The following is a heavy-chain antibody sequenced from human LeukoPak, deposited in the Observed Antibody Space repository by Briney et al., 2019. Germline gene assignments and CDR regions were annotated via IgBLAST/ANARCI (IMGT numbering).Heavy chain of an antibody. CDR3: ARGDVYFDY. V-gene: IGHV1-2*02. CDR1: GYTFTGNY. CDR2: ISPNSGDT. J-gene: IGHJ4*02. Sequence: ASVKVSCKASGYTFTGNYMHWVRQAPGQGLEWMGWISPNSGDTNYAQKFQGRVTMTRETSISAAYMELSRLRSDDTAVYYCARGDVYFDYWGQGTLVTVSS.